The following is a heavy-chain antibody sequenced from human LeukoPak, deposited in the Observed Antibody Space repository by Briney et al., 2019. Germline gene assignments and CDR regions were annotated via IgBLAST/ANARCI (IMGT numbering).Heavy chain of an antibody. CDR2: ISAYNGNT. J-gene: IGHJ4*02. D-gene: IGHD6-19*01. CDR3: ARDNAYSSGWSFDY. V-gene: IGHV1-18*01. CDR1: GYTFTSYG. Sequence: GASVKVSCKASGYTFTSYGISWVRQAPGQGLEWMGWISAYNGNTNYAQKLLGRVTMTTDTSTSTAYMELRSLRSDDTAVYYCARDNAYSSGWSFDYWGQGTLVTVSS.